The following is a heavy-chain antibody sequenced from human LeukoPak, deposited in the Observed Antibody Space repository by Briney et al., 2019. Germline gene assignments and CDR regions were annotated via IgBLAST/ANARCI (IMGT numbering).Heavy chain of an antibody. D-gene: IGHD2-2*01. CDR1: GYSISRGYY. Sequence: SETLSLTCAVSGYSISRGYYWGWIRQPPGRGLVGMGSIYHSGSTYYNPSLKSRVTISVDTSNNQFSLKLSSVPAADTAVYYCASKGSSTSCCPKDYWGQGTLVTVSS. J-gene: IGHJ4*02. V-gene: IGHV4-38-2*01. CDR3: ASKGSSTSCCPKDY. CDR2: IYHSGST.